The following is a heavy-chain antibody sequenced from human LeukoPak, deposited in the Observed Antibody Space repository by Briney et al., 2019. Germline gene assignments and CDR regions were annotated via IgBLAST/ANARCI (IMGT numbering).Heavy chain of an antibody. CDR2: IYPGDSDT. J-gene: IGHJ4*02. CDR1: GYSLTSYW. V-gene: IGHV5-51*01. D-gene: IGHD2-2*01. CDR3: ATHLGYCSSTSCYPVFDY. Sequence: PGESLKISCKGSGYSLTSYWIGWVRQMPGKGLEWMGIIYPGDSDTRYSPSFQGQVTISADKSISTAYLQWSSLKASDTAMYYCATHLGYCSSTSCYPVFDYWGQGTLVTVSS.